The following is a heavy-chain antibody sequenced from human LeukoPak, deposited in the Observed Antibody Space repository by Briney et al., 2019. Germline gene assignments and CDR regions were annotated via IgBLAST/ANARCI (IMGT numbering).Heavy chain of an antibody. Sequence: GGSLRLSCAAPGFTFGNYWMSWVRQAPGKGLGWVAPIKTDESEQYYVDPAKGRFTISRDNAKNSLYLQMNNLRAEDTAVYYCARGAYGSGSYGDNWFDPWGQGTLVTVSS. J-gene: IGHJ5*02. CDR3: ARGAYGSGSYGDNWFDP. CDR2: IKTDESEQ. CDR1: GFTFGNYW. D-gene: IGHD3-10*01. V-gene: IGHV3-7*01.